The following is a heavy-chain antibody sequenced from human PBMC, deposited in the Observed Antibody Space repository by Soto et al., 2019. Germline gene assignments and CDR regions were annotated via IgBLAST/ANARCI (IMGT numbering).Heavy chain of an antibody. CDR1: GFTFDDYT. D-gene: IGHD3-22*01. CDR2: ISWNSGSI. Sequence: SGFTFDDYTMHWVRQAPGKGLEWVSLISWNSGSIGYADSVKGRFTISRDNAKNSLYLQMNSLRAEDTALYYCAKGYYYDSSGYLFDYWGQGTLVTVSS. CDR3: AKGYYYDSSGYLFDY. V-gene: IGHV3-9*01. J-gene: IGHJ4*02.